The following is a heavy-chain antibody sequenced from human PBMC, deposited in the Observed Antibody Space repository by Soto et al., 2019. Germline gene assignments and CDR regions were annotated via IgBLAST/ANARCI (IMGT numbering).Heavy chain of an antibody. CDR3: ARGLWYGGVGELFEWWFDP. CDR2: IYYSGST. J-gene: IGHJ5*02. V-gene: IGHV4-59*01. Sequence: TSETLSLTCTVSGGSISSYYCSWIRQPPGKGLEWIGYIYYSGSTNYNPSLKSRVTISVDTSKNQFSLKLSSVTAADTAVYYCARGLWYGGVGELFEWWFDPRGQGTLVTVSS. CDR1: GGSISSYY. D-gene: IGHD3-10*01.